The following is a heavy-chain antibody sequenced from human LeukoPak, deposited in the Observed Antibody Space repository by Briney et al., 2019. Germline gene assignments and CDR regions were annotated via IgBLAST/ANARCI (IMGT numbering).Heavy chain of an antibody. CDR1: GGTFSSYA. V-gene: IGHV1-69*13. CDR2: IIPIFGTA. J-gene: IGHJ4*02. Sequence: GASVKVSCKASGGTFSSYAISWVRQAPGQGLEWMGGIIPIFGTANYAQKFQGRVTITADESTSTAYMELSSLRSEDTAVYYCARSSQPQTYYYDSSGYYGYWGQGTLVTVSS. D-gene: IGHD3-22*01. CDR3: ARSSQPQTYYYDSSGYYGY.